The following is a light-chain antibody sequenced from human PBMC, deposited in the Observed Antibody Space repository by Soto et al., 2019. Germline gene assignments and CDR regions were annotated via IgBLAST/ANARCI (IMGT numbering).Light chain of an antibody. Sequence: DVEMTQSPSTLSASIGDRVTITCRASQSVSAWVAWYQQKPGKAPKLLIYAASSLQSGVPSRFSGSGSGTDFTLTISSLQPEDFATYYCQHSYSTPWTFGQGTKVDIK. CDR2: AAS. CDR1: QSVSAW. V-gene: IGKV1-39*01. CDR3: QHSYSTPWT. J-gene: IGKJ1*01.